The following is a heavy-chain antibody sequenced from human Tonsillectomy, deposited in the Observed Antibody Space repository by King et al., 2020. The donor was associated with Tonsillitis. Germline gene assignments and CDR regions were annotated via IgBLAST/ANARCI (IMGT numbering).Heavy chain of an antibody. CDR2: ISSSTIYM. V-gene: IGHV3-11*05. Sequence: QVQLVESGGSLVKPGGSLRLSCAASGFTFSDYYMSWIRQAPGKGLELVSYISSSTIYMNYADSVKGRFTISRDNAKNSLYLQMNSLRAEDTAVYYCERDLLAATNWFDPWGQGTLVTVSS. D-gene: IGHD2-15*01. J-gene: IGHJ5*02. CDR1: GFTFSDYY. CDR3: ERDLLAATNWFDP.